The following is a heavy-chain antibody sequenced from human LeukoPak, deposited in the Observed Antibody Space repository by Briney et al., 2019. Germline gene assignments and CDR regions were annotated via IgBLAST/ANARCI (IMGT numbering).Heavy chain of an antibody. CDR3: ARGGIRGVLMEY. D-gene: IGHD3-10*01. CDR1: GFTFLNYW. J-gene: IGHJ4*02. CDR2: IKQDGSEK. Sequence: GGSLRLSCAASGFTFLNYWMTWVRQAPGKGLEWVVNIKQDGSEKYYVDSVKGRFTISRDNAKNSLYLQMNSLRADDTAVYYCARGGIRGVLMEYWGQGTLVTVSS. V-gene: IGHV3-7*05.